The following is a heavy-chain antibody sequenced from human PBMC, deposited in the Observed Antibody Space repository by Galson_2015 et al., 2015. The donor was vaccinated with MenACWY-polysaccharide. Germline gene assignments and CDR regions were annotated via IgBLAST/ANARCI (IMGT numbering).Heavy chain of an antibody. D-gene: IGHD2-15*01. Sequence: SLRLSCAASGFPFSTYWMSWVRQAPGKGLEWVAKIKEDGSGKDYVDSVKGRFSISRDNAKNSLFLQMNTLRAEDTAVYYCVRLTRTTSTPWGVIHYEGQGALYSVSS. CDR3: VRLTRTTSTPWGVIHY. J-gene: IGHJ4*02. CDR2: IKEDGSGK. CDR1: GFPFSTYW. V-gene: IGHV3-7*01.